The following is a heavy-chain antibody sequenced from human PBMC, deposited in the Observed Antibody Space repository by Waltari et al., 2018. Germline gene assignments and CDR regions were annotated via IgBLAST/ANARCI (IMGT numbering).Heavy chain of an antibody. J-gene: IGHJ5*02. CDR3: AGVPYSSDWYPLWFDP. CDR1: GGPISSGSSS. D-gene: IGHD6-19*01. CDR2: IYSSRSS. V-gene: IGHV4-61*02. Sequence: QVQLQESGPGLVKPSQTLSLPCTVPGGPISSGSSSWSCIRQPDGKGLEWIGRIYSSRSSNDNPSLKSRVTISVDTSKNQFSLKLSSVTAADAAVYCGAGVPYSSDWYPLWFDPWGQGTLVTVSS.